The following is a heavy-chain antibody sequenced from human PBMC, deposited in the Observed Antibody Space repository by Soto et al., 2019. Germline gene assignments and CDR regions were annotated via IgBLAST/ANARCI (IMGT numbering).Heavy chain of an antibody. V-gene: IGHV3-30*18. CDR1: GFTFSSYG. Sequence: GGSLRLSCAASGFTFSSYGMHWVRQAPGKGLEWVAVISYDGSNKYYADSVKGRFTISRDNSKNTLYLQMNSLRAEDTAVYYCAKDKRPIVLVPAAMGPFDYWGQGTLVTVSS. D-gene: IGHD2-2*01. CDR2: ISYDGSNK. J-gene: IGHJ4*02. CDR3: AKDKRPIVLVPAAMGPFDY.